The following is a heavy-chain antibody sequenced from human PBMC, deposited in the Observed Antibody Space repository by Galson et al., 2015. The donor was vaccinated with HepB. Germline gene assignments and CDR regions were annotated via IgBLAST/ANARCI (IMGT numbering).Heavy chain of an antibody. V-gene: IGHV1-8*01. J-gene: IGHJ4*02. D-gene: IGHD2-21*01. CDR1: GYTFTSYD. Sequence: SVKVSCKASGYTFTSYDINWVRQATGQGLEWMGWMNPNSGNTGYAQKFQGRVTMTRNTSISTAYMELSSLRSEDTAVYYCARGSVVVIATIDYWGQGTLVTVSS. CDR3: ARGSVVVIATIDY. CDR2: MNPNSGNT.